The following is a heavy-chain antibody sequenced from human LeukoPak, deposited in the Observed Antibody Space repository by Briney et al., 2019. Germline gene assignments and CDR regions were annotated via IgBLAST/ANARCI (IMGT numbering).Heavy chain of an antibody. J-gene: IGHJ6*04. CDR2: ISRSSSII. CDR1: GFTFSNYS. CDR3: TRDRWGGDYTSRGMDV. V-gene: IGHV3-48*01. D-gene: IGHD4-17*01. Sequence: GGSLRLSCAASGFTFSNYSMNWVRQAPGKGLEWVSYISRSSSIIYYADSVKGRFTISRDNVKNSLFLQMNDLKTEDTAVYYCTRDRWGGDYTSRGMDVWGKGTTVTISS.